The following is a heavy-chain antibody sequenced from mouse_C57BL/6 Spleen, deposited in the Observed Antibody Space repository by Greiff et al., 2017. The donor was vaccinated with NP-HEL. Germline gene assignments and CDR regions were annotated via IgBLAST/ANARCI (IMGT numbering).Heavy chain of an antibody. CDR1: GFTFSSYA. CDR2: ISSGGDYI. D-gene: IGHD1-1*01. J-gene: IGHJ4*01. CDR3: TRDLTYGSSLNYAMDY. V-gene: IGHV5-9-1*02. Sequence: EVKLMESGEGLVKPGGSLKLSCAASGFTFSSYAMSWVRQTPEKRLEWVAYISSGGDYIYYADTVKGRFTISSDNARNTLYLQMSSLKSEDTAMYYCTRDLTYGSSLNYAMDYWGQGTSVTVSS.